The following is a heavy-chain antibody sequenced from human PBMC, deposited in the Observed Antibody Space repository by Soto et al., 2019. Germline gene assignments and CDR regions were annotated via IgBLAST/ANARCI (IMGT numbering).Heavy chain of an antibody. CDR2: IKQDGSEK. CDR1: GFTFSSYW. Sequence: GGSLRLSCAASGFTFSSYWMSWVRQAPGKGLEWVANIKQDGSEKYYVDSVKGRFTISRDDSKNTLYLQMTSLKTDDTAVYYCTSERPFKRGGVIAFWAQGTMDT. V-gene: IGHV3-7*05. CDR3: TSERPFKRGGVIAF. D-gene: IGHD3-16*02. J-gene: IGHJ3*01.